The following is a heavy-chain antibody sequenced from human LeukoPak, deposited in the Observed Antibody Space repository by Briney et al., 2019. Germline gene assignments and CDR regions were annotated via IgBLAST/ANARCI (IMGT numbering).Heavy chain of an antibody. J-gene: IGHJ4*02. D-gene: IGHD2-8*01. CDR2: VTPTTGNT. CDR1: GYTFTSYD. V-gene: IGHV1-8*03. Sequence: GASVKVSCKASGYTFTSYDMNWVRQAPGQGLEWMGWVTPTTGNTGYAQKFRGRVTITRDTSIGTTYLELSSLRSEDTAMYYCARGETQCMDYWGQGTLVTVSS. CDR3: ARGETQCMDY.